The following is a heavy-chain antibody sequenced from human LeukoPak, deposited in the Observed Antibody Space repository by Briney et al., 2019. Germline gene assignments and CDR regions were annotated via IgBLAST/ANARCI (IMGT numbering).Heavy chain of an antibody. D-gene: IGHD6-13*01. Sequence: QSGGSLRLSCAASGFTFDDYGMSWVRQAPGKGLEWVSGINWNGGSTGYADSVKGRFTISRDNAKNSLYLQMNSLRAEDTALYYCARGYSSSLYYYMDVWGKGTTVTVSS. CDR1: GFTFDDYG. CDR2: INWNGGST. J-gene: IGHJ6*03. CDR3: ARGYSSSLYYYMDV. V-gene: IGHV3-20*04.